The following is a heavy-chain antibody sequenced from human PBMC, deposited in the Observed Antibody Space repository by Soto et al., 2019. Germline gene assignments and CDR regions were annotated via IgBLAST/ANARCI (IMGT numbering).Heavy chain of an antibody. J-gene: IGHJ6*02. V-gene: IGHV3-30-3*01. D-gene: IGHD2-2*01. CDR3: ARVRGSCSSTSCYRSGYYYGMDV. Sequence: QVQLVESGGGVVQPGRSLRLSYAASGFTFSSYAMHWVRQAPGKGLEWVAVISYDGSNKYYADSVKGRFTISRDNSKNTLYLQMNSLRAEDTAVYYCARVRGSCSSTSCYRSGYYYGMDVWGQGTTVTVSS. CDR1: GFTFSSYA. CDR2: ISYDGSNK.